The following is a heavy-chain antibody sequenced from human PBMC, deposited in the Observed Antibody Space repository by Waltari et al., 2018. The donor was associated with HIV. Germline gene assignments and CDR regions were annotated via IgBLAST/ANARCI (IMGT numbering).Heavy chain of an antibody. CDR2: IYSGGST. J-gene: IGHJ4*02. CDR3: ARDRYYYDSSGYRTAQSDY. V-gene: IGHV3-53*01. D-gene: IGHD3-22*01. Sequence: EVQLVESGGGLIQPGGSLRLSCAASGFTVSSNYMSWVRQALGKGLELVSVIYSGGSTYYADSVKGRFTISRDNSKNTLYLQMNSLRAEDTAVYYCARDRYYYDSSGYRTAQSDYWGQGTLVTVSS. CDR1: GFTVSSNY.